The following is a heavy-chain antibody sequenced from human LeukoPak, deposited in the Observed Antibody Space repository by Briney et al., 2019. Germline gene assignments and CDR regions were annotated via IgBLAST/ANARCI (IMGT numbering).Heavy chain of an antibody. Sequence: PGGSLRLSCAASGFTFSSYAMSWVRQAPGKGLEWVSAISGSGGSTYYADSVKGRFTISRDNSKNTLYLQMNSLRAEDTAVYYCAKGQYQLLFVSLRGYYSDYWGQGTLVTVSS. D-gene: IGHD2-2*01. CDR1: GFTFSSYA. CDR3: AKGQYQLLFVSLRGYYSDY. V-gene: IGHV3-23*01. CDR2: ISGSGGST. J-gene: IGHJ4*02.